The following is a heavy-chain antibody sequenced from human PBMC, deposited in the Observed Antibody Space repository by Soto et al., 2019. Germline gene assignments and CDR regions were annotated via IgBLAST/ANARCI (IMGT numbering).Heavy chain of an antibody. V-gene: IGHV3-11*01. Sequence: QVQLVESGGGLVKPGGSLRLSCAASGFTFSDYYMSWIRQAPGKGLEWVSYISSSGSTIYYADSVKGRFTISRDNAKSSLYLPLNSLRADDTAVYYCARKKGGGRYDFRSGYHKPFDYWGQGTLVTVSS. CDR1: GFTFSDYY. CDR3: ARKKGGGRYDFRSGYHKPFDY. D-gene: IGHD3-3*01. CDR2: ISSSGSTI. J-gene: IGHJ4*02.